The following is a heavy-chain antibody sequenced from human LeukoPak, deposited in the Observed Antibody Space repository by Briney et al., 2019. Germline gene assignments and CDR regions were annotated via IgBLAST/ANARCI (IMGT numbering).Heavy chain of an antibody. Sequence: ASVKVSCKASGYTFTSYGISWVRQAPGQGLEWMGWISAYNGNTNYAQKLQGRVTMTTDTSTSTAYMELRSLRSDDTAVYYCARDSQGRGSGRYRYWGQGTLVTVSS. CDR1: GYTFTSYG. CDR2: ISAYNGNT. V-gene: IGHV1-18*01. D-gene: IGHD6-19*01. CDR3: ARDSQGRGSGRYRY. J-gene: IGHJ4*02.